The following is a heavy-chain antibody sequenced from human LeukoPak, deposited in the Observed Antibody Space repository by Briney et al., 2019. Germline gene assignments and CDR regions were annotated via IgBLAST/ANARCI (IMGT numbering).Heavy chain of an antibody. CDR2: ISSSSSTI. CDR3: ARDQQATWYYYDSSGYYGNLDY. J-gene: IGHJ4*02. Sequence: PGGSLRLSCAASGFTFSSYSMNWVRQAPGKGLEWVSYISSSSSTIYYADSVRGRFTISRDNAKNSLYLQMNSLRDEDTAVYYCARDQQATWYYYDSSGYYGNLDYWGQGTLVTVSS. V-gene: IGHV3-48*02. CDR1: GFTFSSYS. D-gene: IGHD3-22*01.